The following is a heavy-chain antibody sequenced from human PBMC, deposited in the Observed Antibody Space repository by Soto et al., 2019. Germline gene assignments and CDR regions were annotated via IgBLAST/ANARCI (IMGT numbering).Heavy chain of an antibody. Sequence: SLRLSCAASGFTFSSCAMHWVRQAPGKGLEWVAVISYDGSNKYYADSVKGRFTISRDNSKNTLYLQMNSLRAEDTAVYYCARVEGGYGYGNLPGVQHWGQGTLVTVSS. CDR1: GFTFSSCA. V-gene: IGHV3-30-3*01. D-gene: IGHD5-18*01. J-gene: IGHJ1*01. CDR3: ARVEGGYGYGNLPGVQH. CDR2: ISYDGSNK.